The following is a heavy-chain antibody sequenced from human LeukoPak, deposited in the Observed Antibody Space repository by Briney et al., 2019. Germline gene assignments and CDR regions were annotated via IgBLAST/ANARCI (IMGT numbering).Heavy chain of an antibody. D-gene: IGHD3-22*01. V-gene: IGHV4-39*01. CDR2: IYYSGST. CDR3: ARQKGMIVVVNFDY. J-gene: IGHJ4*02. Sequence: PSETLSLTCTVSGGSFSSSSYYWGWIRQPPGKGLEWIGSIYYSGSTYYNPSLKSRVTISVDTSKNQFSLKLSSVTAADTAVYYCARQKGMIVVVNFDYWGQGTLVTVSS. CDR1: GGSFSSSSYY.